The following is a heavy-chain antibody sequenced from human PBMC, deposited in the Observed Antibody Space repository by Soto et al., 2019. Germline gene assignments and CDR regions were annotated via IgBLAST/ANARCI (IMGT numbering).Heavy chain of an antibody. Sequence: SETLSLTCTVSGGSISTYSWSWIRQPAGKGLEWIGRIFATGSTNYSPSLKSRVTMSVDTSKKQFSLKLSSVTVADTAVYYCVGTTMTTVDYWGQGTLVTVSS. CDR2: IFATGST. V-gene: IGHV4-4*07. D-gene: IGHD7-27*01. J-gene: IGHJ4*02. CDR1: GGSISTYS. CDR3: VGTTMTTVDY.